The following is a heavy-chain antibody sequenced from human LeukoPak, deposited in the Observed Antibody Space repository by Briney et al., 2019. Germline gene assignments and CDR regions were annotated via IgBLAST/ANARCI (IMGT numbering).Heavy chain of an antibody. D-gene: IGHD6-19*01. V-gene: IGHV3-30*02. CDR3: AKDRRSSGWNAAPGY. CDR2: IRYDGSKQ. J-gene: IGHJ4*02. Sequence: GGSLRLFCAASGFTLSSYGMDSVRQAPGKGLEWVAFIRYDGSKQYYADSVKGRFTISRDNSKNTLFLKMNSLRGEDTAVYYCAKDRRSSGWNAAPGYWGQGTLVTVSS. CDR1: GFTLSSYG.